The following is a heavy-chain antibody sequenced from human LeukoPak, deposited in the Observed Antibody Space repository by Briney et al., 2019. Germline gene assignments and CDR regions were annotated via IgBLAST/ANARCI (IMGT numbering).Heavy chain of an antibody. CDR2: IYHSGST. J-gene: IGHJ4*02. D-gene: IGHD3-3*01. CDR1: GGSISSGGYY. Sequence: SQTLSLTCTVSGGSISSGGYYWSWIRQPPGKGLEWIGYIYHSGSTYYNPSLKSRVTISVDRSKNQFSLKLSSVTAADTAVYYCARLRITIFGLGGHFDYWGQGTLVTVSS. V-gene: IGHV4-30-2*01. CDR3: ARLRITIFGLGGHFDY.